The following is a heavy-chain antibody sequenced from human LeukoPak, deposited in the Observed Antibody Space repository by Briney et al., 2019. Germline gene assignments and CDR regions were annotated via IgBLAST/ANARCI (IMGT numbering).Heavy chain of an antibody. CDR2: IIPIFGTA. CDR1: GGTFSSSA. Sequence: SVKVSCKASGGTFSSSAISWGRRAPGQGLEWMGGIIPIFGTANDAQKFQGRVTITADESTSTAYMELSSLRSEDTAVYYCARDLPITMIVGDAFDIWGQGTMVTVSS. CDR3: ARDLPITMIVGDAFDI. D-gene: IGHD3-22*01. J-gene: IGHJ3*02. V-gene: IGHV1-69*01.